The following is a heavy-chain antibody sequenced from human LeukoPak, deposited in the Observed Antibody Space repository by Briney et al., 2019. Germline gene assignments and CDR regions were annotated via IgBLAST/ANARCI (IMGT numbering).Heavy chain of an antibody. J-gene: IGHJ4*02. CDR3: ARHRGRWSKASYFDY. CDR1: GGSISSYY. V-gene: IGHV4-59*01. CDR2: IYYSGST. Sequence: VKPSETLSLTCTVSGGSISSYYWSWIRQPPGKGLEWIGYIYYSGSTNYNPSLKSRVTISVDTSKNQFSLKLSSVTAADSAVYYCARHRGRWSKASYFDYWGQGTPVTVSS. D-gene: IGHD5-24*01.